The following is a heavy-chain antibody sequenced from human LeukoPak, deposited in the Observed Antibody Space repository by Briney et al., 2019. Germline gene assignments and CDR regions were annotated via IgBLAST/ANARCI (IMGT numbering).Heavy chain of an antibody. CDR3: ARDRQLYYGTVRYFDY. Sequence: PSETLSLTCTVSGGSISSYYWSWIRQPPGKGLEWIGYIYYSGSTNYNPSLKSRVTISVDTARNQFSLKLTSVTAADTAVYYCARDRQLYYGTVRYFDYWGQGTLVTVFS. CDR1: GGSISSYY. V-gene: IGHV4-59*01. J-gene: IGHJ4*02. CDR2: IYYSGST. D-gene: IGHD3-10*01.